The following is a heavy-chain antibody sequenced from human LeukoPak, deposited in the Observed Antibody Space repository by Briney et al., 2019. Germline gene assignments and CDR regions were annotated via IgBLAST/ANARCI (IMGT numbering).Heavy chain of an antibody. Sequence: SVKVSCKASGGTFSSYAISWVRQAPGQGLEWMGRIIPIFGTANYAQKFQGRVTITTDESTSTAYMALSSMRSEDPAVYYCAKDGVDYSFEYWGQGTLVTVST. J-gene: IGHJ4*02. CDR2: IIPIFGTA. D-gene: IGHD4-11*01. CDR1: GGTFSSYA. V-gene: IGHV1-69*05. CDR3: AKDGVDYSFEY.